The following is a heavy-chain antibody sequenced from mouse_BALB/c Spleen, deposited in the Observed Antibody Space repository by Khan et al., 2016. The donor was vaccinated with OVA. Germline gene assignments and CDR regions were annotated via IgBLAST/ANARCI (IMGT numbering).Heavy chain of an antibody. Sequence: QVQLKQSGPELVRPGVSVKISCKGSGYTFTDYAMHWVKQSHAKSLEWIGVISTHYGNVDSNQKFKGKATMTVDKSSNTAYMELARFTSEDPAIYYCARGSGNDRFDYWGQGTLVTVSA. D-gene: IGHD2-2*01. V-gene: IGHV1S137*01. J-gene: IGHJ3*01. CDR1: GYTFTDYA. CDR2: ISTHYGNV. CDR3: ARGSGNDRFDY.